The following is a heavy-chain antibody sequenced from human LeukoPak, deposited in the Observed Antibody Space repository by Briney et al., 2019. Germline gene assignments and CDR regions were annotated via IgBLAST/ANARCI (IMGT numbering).Heavy chain of an antibody. D-gene: IGHD5-12*01. CDR1: GGSISSYY. Sequence: PSETLSLTCTVSGGSISSYYWSWIRQPPGKGLEWIGYIYYSGSTNYNPSLKSRVTISVDTSKNQFSLKLSSVTAADTAVYYCARADSGYDFWGGFDYWGQGTLVTVSS. CDR2: IYYSGST. CDR3: ARADSGYDFWGGFDY. V-gene: IGHV4-59*01. J-gene: IGHJ4*02.